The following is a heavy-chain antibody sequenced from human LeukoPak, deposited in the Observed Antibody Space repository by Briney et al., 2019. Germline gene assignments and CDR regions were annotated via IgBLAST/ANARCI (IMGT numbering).Heavy chain of an antibody. Sequence: ASVKVSCKASGYTFTSYDINWVRQATGQGLEWMGWVNPNSGNTGYAQKFQGRVTMTRNTSISTAYMELSSLRSEDTAVYYCARGGSSWYQGGWFDPWGQGTLVTVSS. CDR1: GYTFTSYD. V-gene: IGHV1-8*01. D-gene: IGHD6-13*01. CDR2: VNPNSGNT. CDR3: ARGGSSWYQGGWFDP. J-gene: IGHJ5*02.